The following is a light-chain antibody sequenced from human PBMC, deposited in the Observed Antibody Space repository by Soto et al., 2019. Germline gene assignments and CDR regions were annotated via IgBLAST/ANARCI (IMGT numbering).Light chain of an antibody. Sequence: EIVLTQSPATLSLSPGERATLSCRASQSVSSYLAWYQQKPGQTPRLLIYDASNRATGIPARFSGSRSGTDFTSTSSSLEPEDFAVYYCQQRSIWPLTLGGGTKVEIK. CDR3: QQRSIWPLT. V-gene: IGKV3-11*01. CDR1: QSVSSY. CDR2: DAS. J-gene: IGKJ4*01.